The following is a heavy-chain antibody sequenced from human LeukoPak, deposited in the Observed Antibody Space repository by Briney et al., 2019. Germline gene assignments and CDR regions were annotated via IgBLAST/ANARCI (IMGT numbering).Heavy chain of an antibody. J-gene: IGHJ4*02. CDR3: VRISAASKYYFDY. V-gene: IGHV3-30-3*01. CDR1: GFIFSRHT. D-gene: IGHD6-13*01. CDR2: ISYDGSNE. Sequence: AGGSLRLSCAASGFIFSRHTMHWVRQAPGKGLQWVALISYDGSNEYFADSVKGRFTISRDNSRNTLSLQVNSLRLEDTAVYDCVRISAASKYYFDYWGQGTLVTVSS.